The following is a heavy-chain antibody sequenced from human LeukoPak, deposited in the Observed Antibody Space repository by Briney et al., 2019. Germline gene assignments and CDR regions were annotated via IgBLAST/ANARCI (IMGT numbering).Heavy chain of an antibody. CDR3: TKGRSGWYSDFDN. CDR2: ISGSGGST. J-gene: IGHJ4*02. CDR1: GFTFSSYA. V-gene: IGHV3-23*01. Sequence: GGSLRLSCAASGFTFSSYAMSWVRQAPGKGLEWVSGISGSGGSTYYADSVKGRFTISRDNSKNTLSLQMNSLRAEDTAVYYCTKGRSGWYSDFDNWGLGTLVTVSS. D-gene: IGHD6-19*01.